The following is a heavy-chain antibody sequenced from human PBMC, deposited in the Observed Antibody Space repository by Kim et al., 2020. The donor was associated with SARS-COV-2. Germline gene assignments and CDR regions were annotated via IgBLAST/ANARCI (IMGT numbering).Heavy chain of an antibody. CDR1: GFILSDYY. J-gene: IGHJ6*02. V-gene: IGHV3-11*04. CDR2: IGDSDTSI. D-gene: IGHD4-17*01. Sequence: GGSLRLSCVASGFILSDYYMSWIRQAPGKGLEWLSYIGDSDTSIYYADSVKGRFTISRDNGKNSLYLQMNSLRAEDTAVYYCARDRRLRSFYYGVDVWGQGTTVTVSS. CDR3: ARDRRLRSFYYGVDV.